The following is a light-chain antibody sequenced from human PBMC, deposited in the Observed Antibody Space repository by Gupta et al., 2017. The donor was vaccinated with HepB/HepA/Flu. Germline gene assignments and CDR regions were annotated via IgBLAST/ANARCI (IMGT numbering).Light chain of an antibody. V-gene: IGLV1-40*01. J-gene: IGLJ1*01. Sequence: QSVLTQPPSVSWAPGPRVTIPCPGGSSDIAATYDVHWYQQVPGTAPKLLIYGNSNRPSGVPDRFSGSKSGTSASLAISGLQAEDEAHYYCQSYDSTLNGYVFGTGTEVTVL. CDR3: QSYDSTLNGYV. CDR2: GNS. CDR1: SSDIAATYD.